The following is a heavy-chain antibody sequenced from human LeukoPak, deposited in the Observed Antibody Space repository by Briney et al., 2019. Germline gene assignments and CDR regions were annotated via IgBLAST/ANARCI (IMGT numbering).Heavy chain of an antibody. Sequence: AGGSLRLSCAASGFTFSSYWMSWVRQAPGKGLEWVANIKQEGSGKYYVDSVYGRFTISRDNAKNSLYLQMNSLRAEDTAVYYCAREGIAVAGNYWGQGTLVTVSS. CDR1: GFTFSSYW. V-gene: IGHV3-7*03. CDR2: IKQEGSGK. J-gene: IGHJ4*02. CDR3: AREGIAVAGNY. D-gene: IGHD6-19*01.